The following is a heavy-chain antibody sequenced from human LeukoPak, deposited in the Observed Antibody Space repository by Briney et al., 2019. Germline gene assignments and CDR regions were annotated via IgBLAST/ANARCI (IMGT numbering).Heavy chain of an antibody. V-gene: IGHV3-74*01. D-gene: IGHD3-3*01. J-gene: IGHJ6*02. CDR1: GFTFSSYW. Sequence: GGSLRLSCAASGFTFSSYWMHWVRQAPGKGLVWVSRINSDGSSTSYADSVKGRFTISRDNAKNTLYLQMNSLRAEDTAVYYCARVYGSITIFGVPYGMDVWGQGTTVTVSS. CDR3: ARVYGSITIFGVPYGMDV. CDR2: INSDGSST.